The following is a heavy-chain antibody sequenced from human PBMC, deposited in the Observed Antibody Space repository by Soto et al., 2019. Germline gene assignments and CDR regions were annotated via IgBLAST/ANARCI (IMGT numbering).Heavy chain of an antibody. Sequence: QLQLQESGPGLVKPSETLSLTCTVSGGSISSSSYYWGWIRQPPGKGLEWIGSIYYSGSTYYNPSLKSRVTISVDTSKNQFSLKLSSVTAADTAVYYCASVNRADSGSYGDAFDIWGQGTMVTVSS. V-gene: IGHV4-39*01. CDR3: ASVNRADSGSYGDAFDI. J-gene: IGHJ3*02. CDR2: IYYSGST. D-gene: IGHD1-26*01. CDR1: GGSISSSSYY.